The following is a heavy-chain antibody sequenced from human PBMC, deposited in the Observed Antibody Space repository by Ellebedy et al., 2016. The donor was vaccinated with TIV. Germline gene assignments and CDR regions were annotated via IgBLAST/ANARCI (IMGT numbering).Heavy chain of an antibody. V-gene: IGHV3-30*18. J-gene: IGHJ4*02. D-gene: IGHD2-21*01. Sequence: GESLKISCAASGFTFSTYGMHWVRQAPGKGLEWVAIISYDGSNKYYADSVKGRFTISRDNSKNTLYLQMNSLRGEDTAVYYCAKARVWSGPGFDYWGQGTLVTVSS. CDR2: ISYDGSNK. CDR1: GFTFSTYG. CDR3: AKARVWSGPGFDY.